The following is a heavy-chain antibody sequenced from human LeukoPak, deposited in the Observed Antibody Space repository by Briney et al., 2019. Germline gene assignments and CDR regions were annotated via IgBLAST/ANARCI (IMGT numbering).Heavy chain of an antibody. Sequence: HSGGSLRLSCAAFGFTFSTYAMSWVRQAPGKGLEGLSTIIGSGSITYFADSVKGWFAISRDNSKNTDYLQMNSLRAEDTAVYYCAKAYCSSSVCWFDYWGQGTLVTVPS. CDR3: AKAYCSSSVCWFDY. CDR1: GFTFSTYA. V-gene: IGHV3-23*01. CDR2: IIGSGSIT. J-gene: IGHJ4*02. D-gene: IGHD2-8*01.